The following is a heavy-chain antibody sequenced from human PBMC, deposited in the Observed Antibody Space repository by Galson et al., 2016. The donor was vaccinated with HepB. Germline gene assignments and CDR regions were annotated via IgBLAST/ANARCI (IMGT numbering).Heavy chain of an antibody. CDR2: IVFGSGNT. D-gene: IGHD1-26*01. V-gene: IGHV1-58*02. J-gene: IGHJ4*02. CDR3: AMDRLGGLDY. Sequence: SVKVSCKASGFNFGSKAIHWVRRARGQHLEWIGWIVFGSGNTNFAQDLQERVTFARDISTNTVHMDLGGLTSDDTAVYYCAMDRLGGLDYWGQGTQVTVS. CDR1: GFNFGSKA.